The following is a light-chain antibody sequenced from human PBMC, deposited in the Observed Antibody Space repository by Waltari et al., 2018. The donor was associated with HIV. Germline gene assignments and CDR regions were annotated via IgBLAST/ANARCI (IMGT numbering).Light chain of an antibody. J-gene: IGKJ1*01. Sequence: EIVMTQSPVTLSVSPGDRATLSCRASQSVGKFFAWSQQRPGQAPRLLMHGVSNRAAGVPARFVGSGSGTEVNLTISSLQSDDSAVYFCQQFNFWPRTFGQGTKVEV. CDR1: QSVGKF. CDR3: QQFNFWPRT. CDR2: GVS. V-gene: IGKV3-15*01.